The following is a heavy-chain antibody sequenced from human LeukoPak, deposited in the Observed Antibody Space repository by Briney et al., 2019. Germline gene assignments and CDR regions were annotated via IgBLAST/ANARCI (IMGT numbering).Heavy chain of an antibody. D-gene: IGHD4-17*01. Sequence: GGSLRLSCAASGFTFSTYAMSWVRQAPGKGLEGVSAISGSGANTYYADSVKGRFTISRDNSKNTLYLQRNSLRAEDTAIYYCAILRANYGAFDYWGQGTLVTVSS. V-gene: IGHV3-23*01. CDR3: AILRANYGAFDY. CDR1: GFTFSTYA. CDR2: ISGSGANT. J-gene: IGHJ4*02.